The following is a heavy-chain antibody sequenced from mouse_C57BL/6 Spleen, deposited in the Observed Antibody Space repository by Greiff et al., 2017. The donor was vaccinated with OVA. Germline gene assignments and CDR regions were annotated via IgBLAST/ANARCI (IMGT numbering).Heavy chain of an antibody. J-gene: IGHJ3*01. CDR3: ARRNWDGFAY. CDR1: GYTFTSYW. Sequence: QVQLQQPGAELVKPGASVKLSCKASGYTFTSYWMHWVKQRPGQGLEWIGLIHPNSGSTNYNVKFKSKATLTVDKSSSTAYMQLSSLTSEDSAVYYCARRNWDGFAYWGQGTLGTVSA. D-gene: IGHD4-1*01. V-gene: IGHV1-64*01. CDR2: IHPNSGST.